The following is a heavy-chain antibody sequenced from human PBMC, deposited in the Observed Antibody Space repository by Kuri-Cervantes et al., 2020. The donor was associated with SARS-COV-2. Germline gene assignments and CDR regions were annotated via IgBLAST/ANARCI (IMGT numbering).Heavy chain of an antibody. Sequence: SCSVSGGSIRSGAYYCHWIRHRPGKGLEWIGNIYYNGITYYNPSLKSRITISVDTSKNQFSLKLSSVTAADTAVYYCATDKPSYDGNGYLELWGQGTLVTVSS. CDR1: GGSIRSGAYY. CDR3: ATDKPSYDGNGYLEL. CDR2: IYYNGIT. D-gene: IGHD5-12*01. J-gene: IGHJ1*01. V-gene: IGHV4-31*02.